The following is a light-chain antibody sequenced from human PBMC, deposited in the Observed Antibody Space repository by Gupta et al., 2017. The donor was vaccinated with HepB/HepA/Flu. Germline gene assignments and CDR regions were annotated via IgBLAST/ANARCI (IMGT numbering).Light chain of an antibody. V-gene: IGKV3-20*01. CDR2: GTF. J-gene: IGKJ1*01. CDR3: QQYSRSLWA. Sequence: EIVLTQSPGSLSLSPGERATLSCRASQHVSSSYLAWFQQKPGLPPRLLIYGTFTRATGIPDRFSGSGFGTDFTLTISRLEPEDFAVYYCQQYSRSLWAFGKGTKVEVK. CDR1: QHVSSSY.